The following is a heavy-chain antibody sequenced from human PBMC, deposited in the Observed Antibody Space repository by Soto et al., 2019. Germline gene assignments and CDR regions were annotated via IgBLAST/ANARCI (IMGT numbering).Heavy chain of an antibody. CDR3: ARDSTVGREAFDI. CDR1: GYTFNIYG. D-gene: IGHD4-17*01. J-gene: IGHJ3*02. Sequence: GASVKVSCKASGYTFNIYGITWVRQAPGQGLEWMGWIGGYNGDTNYAQKVQDRVTMTRDTSTSTAYMELRSLRSDDTALYYCARDSTVGREAFDIWGQGTMVTV. V-gene: IGHV1-18*01. CDR2: IGGYNGDT.